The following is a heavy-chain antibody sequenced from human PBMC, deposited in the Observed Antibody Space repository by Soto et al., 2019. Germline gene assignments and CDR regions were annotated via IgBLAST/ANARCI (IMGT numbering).Heavy chain of an antibody. CDR3: ARDKIVATPGGYYYYYGMDV. D-gene: IGHD5-12*01. CDR1: GYTFTGYY. Sequence: ASVKVSCKASGYTFTGYYMHWVRQAPGQGLEWMGWINPNSGGTNYAQKFQGWVTMTRDTSISTAYMELSRLRSDDTAVYYCARDKIVATPGGYYYYYGMDVWGQGTTVTVSS. V-gene: IGHV1-2*04. CDR2: INPNSGGT. J-gene: IGHJ6*02.